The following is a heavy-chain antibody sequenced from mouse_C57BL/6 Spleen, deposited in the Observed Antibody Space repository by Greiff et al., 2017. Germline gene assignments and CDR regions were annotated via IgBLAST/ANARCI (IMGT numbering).Heavy chain of an antibody. D-gene: IGHD3-2*02. CDR2: INPSNGGT. CDR1: GYTFTSSW. V-gene: IGHV1-53*01. CDR3: ALQWGSSGTGFAY. Sequence: QVQLQQPGTELVKPGASVKLSCKASGYTFTSSWMHWVKQRPGQGLEWIGNINPSNGGTNYNEKFKSKATLPVAKSSSTAYMQINSLTSKDSAVYYGALQWGSSGTGFAYGGQGTLVTVSA. J-gene: IGHJ3*01.